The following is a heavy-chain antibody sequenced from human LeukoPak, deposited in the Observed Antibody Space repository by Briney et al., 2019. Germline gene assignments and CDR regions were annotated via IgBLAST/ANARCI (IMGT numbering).Heavy chain of an antibody. CDR2: VSPDGTTT. Sequence: GGSLRISCEASTFGNYWIHWVRHVPGKGLLWLSRVSPDGTTTTHADSVKGRFTISRDNAKSTLYLQMNSLSAEDTAVYYCARECDPTMCAGSSPDHWGQGILVTVSS. V-gene: IGHV3-74*01. J-gene: IGHJ4*02. CDR1: TFGNYW. D-gene: IGHD5-24*01. CDR3: ARECDPTMCAGSSPDH.